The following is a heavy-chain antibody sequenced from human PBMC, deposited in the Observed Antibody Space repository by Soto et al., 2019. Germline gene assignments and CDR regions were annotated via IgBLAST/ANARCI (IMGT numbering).Heavy chain of an antibody. CDR1: GYTFTNYD. J-gene: IGHJ4*02. CDR2: MSPNSGRT. D-gene: IGHD3-3*01. CDR3: ARGLDFWSGYSRADS. V-gene: IGHV1-8*01. Sequence: ASVKVSCKTSGYTFTNYDTHWVRQATGQGLEWIGWMSPNSGRTGSAQRFQDRVNMTSNPSISTAYLHLASLTSEDTAVYYCARGLDFWSGYSRADSWGQGTLVTVSS.